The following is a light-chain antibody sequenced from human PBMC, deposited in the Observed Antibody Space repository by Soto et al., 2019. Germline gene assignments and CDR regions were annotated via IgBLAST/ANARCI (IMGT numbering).Light chain of an antibody. Sequence: DIQMTQSPSSVSASVGDRVTITCRASQDISNWLAWYQQKPGKAPKLLIYSTSSLQNGVPSRFNGSRSGKEFTLTITSLQPEDFDTYYCQKGSSFPRTFGQGTKVEV. CDR2: STS. V-gene: IGKV1-12*01. CDR3: QKGSSFPRT. CDR1: QDISNW. J-gene: IGKJ1*01.